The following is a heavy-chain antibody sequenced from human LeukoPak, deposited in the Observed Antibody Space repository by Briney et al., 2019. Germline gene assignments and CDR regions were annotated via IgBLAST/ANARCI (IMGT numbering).Heavy chain of an antibody. CDR1: GFTFSSFP. D-gene: IGHD4-23*01. J-gene: IGHJ4*02. CDR3: AKGPTTVVGGGYFDY. V-gene: IGHV3-23*01. Sequence: PGGSLRLSCAASGFTFSSFPMSWVRQAPGKGLEWVSAISGSGGSTYYADSVKGRFTISRDNSKNTLYLQMNSLRAEDTAVYYCAKGPTTVVGGGYFDYWGQGTLVTVSS. CDR2: ISGSGGST.